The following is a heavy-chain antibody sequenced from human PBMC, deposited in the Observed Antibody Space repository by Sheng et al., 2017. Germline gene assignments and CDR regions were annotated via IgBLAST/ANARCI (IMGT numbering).Heavy chain of an antibody. J-gene: IGHJ4*02. Sequence: QVQLQESGPGLVKPSETLFLTCTVSGYSISSGYYWGWIRQPPGKGLEWIGSIHHSGTTYYNPSLKSRVTISVATSKNQFSLKLSSVTAADTAVYYCARVGVGATQFDYWGQGTLVTVSS. V-gene: IGHV4-38-2*02. CDR1: GYSISSGYY. CDR2: IHHSGTT. D-gene: IGHD1-26*01. CDR3: ARVGVGATQFDY.